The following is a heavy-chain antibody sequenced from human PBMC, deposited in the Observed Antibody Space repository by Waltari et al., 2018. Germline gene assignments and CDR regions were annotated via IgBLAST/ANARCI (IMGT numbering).Heavy chain of an antibody. V-gene: IGHV4-39*01. CDR3: ATKRESSASGFDY. CDR2: IYYSGSP. D-gene: IGHD6-19*01. J-gene: IGHJ4*02. Sequence: QLQLQESGPGLVKPSETLSFTCTVSGGSISSSSYYWGWIRQPPGKGLGWIGSIYYSGSPYYNPSLKRRVTISVDTSKNQFSLKLSSVTAADTAVYYCATKRESSASGFDYWGQGTLVTVSS. CDR1: GGSISSSSYY.